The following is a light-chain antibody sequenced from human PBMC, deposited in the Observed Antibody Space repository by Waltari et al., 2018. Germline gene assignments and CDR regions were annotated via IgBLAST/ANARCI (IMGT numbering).Light chain of an antibody. CDR3: QQHYSTPRT. CDR2: WAS. CDR1: QNILYSSNNKNY. J-gene: IGKJ1*01. V-gene: IGKV4-1*01. Sequence: DIVMTQSPDSLAVSLVERATINCKSSQNILYSSNNKNYLAWYQLKPGQAPKLLFYWASTRESGVPDRFSGSGSGTEFTLTINSLQAEDVAVYYCQQHYSTPRTFGQGTKVEIK.